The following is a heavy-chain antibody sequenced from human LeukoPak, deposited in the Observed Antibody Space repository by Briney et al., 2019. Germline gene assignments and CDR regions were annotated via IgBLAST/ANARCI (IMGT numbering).Heavy chain of an antibody. V-gene: IGHV3-21*01. D-gene: IGHD1-7*01. CDR1: GFNFNTYS. CDR3: ARGATDTTRWFDP. J-gene: IGHJ5*02. CDR2: ISRASEPI. Sequence: GGSLRLSCEASGFNFNTYSMAWVRQAPGKGLEWVSIISRASEPIFYADSVKGRFTISRDNAKNSLYLQMNGLRAEDTAAYYCARGATDTTRWFDPWGQGTLVTVSS.